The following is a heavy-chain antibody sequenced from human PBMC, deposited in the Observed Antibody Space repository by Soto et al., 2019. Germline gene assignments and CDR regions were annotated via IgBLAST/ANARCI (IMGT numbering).Heavy chain of an antibody. CDR1: GGSISSGGYY. Sequence: PSETLSLTCTVSGGSISSGGYYWSWIRQHPGKGLEWIGYIYYSGSTYYNPSLKSRVTISVDTSKNQFSLKLSSVTAADTAVYYCARGQLVQKYYYYGMDVWGQGTTVTVSS. D-gene: IGHD6-6*01. J-gene: IGHJ6*02. CDR3: ARGQLVQKYYYYGMDV. CDR2: IYYSGST. V-gene: IGHV4-31*03.